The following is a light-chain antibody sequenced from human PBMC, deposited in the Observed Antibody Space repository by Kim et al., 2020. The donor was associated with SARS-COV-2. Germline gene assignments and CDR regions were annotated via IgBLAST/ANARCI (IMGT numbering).Light chain of an antibody. J-gene: IGKJ4*01. CDR3: QKYDSAPHT. CDR1: HGISTY. CDR2: GAS. V-gene: IGKV1-27*01. Sequence: ASVGDRVTITCRASHGISTYLAWYQQKPGKPPKLLIYGASTLQSWVPSRFSGSGSGTDFTLTITTLQPEDVATYYCQKYDSAPHTFGGGTKVDIK.